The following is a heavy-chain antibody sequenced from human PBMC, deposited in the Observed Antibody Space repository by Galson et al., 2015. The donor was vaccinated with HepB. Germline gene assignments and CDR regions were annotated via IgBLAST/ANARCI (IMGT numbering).Heavy chain of an antibody. CDR3: TTLFFRGLDV. CDR1: GFTFRNVW. J-gene: IGHJ6*02. Sequence: SLRLSCAASGFTFRNVWITWVRQAPGKGLEWIGRITGKPDGGTTEYAAPVKGRFTISSDDLKNTLYLQMDSLKTEDTAVYYCTTLFFRGLDVWGQGTTVTVSS. D-gene: IGHD3-3*01. V-gene: IGHV3-15*01. CDR2: ITGKPDGGTT.